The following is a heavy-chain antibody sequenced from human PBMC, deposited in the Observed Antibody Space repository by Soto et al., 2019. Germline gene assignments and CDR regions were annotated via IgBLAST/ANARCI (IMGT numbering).Heavy chain of an antibody. D-gene: IGHD3-10*01. V-gene: IGHV4-39*01. CDR1: GGSMTRSGYY. J-gene: IGHJ4*02. Sequence: PSETLSLTCTVAGGSMTRSGYYWGWIRQPPGNELQYIGSVYNNGQTYYNPSLKSRVTISVDTSKNQFSLKLSSVTAADTAVYYCARRGSGSYSDYWGQGTLVTVS. CDR3: ARRGSGSYSDY. CDR2: VYNNGQT.